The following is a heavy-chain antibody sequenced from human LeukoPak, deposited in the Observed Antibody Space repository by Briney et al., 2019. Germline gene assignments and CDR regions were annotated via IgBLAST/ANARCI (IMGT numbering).Heavy chain of an antibody. J-gene: IGHJ5*02. D-gene: IGHD3-22*01. Sequence: SETLSLTCAVYGGSFSDYWWTWIRQSPGKGLEWIGEVNRSGRTNYNPSLKSRVTISVDTSKNQFSLKLSSVTAADTAVYYCARDLVFQGDDSSGYQGSWFDPWGQGTLVTVSS. CDR1: GGSFSDYW. CDR3: ARDLVFQGDDSSGYQGSWFDP. CDR2: VNRSGRT. V-gene: IGHV4-34*01.